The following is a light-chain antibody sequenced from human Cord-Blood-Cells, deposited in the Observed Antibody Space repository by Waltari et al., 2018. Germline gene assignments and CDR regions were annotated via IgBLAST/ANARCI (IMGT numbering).Light chain of an antibody. J-gene: IGLJ2*01. CDR3: AAWDDSLNVV. V-gene: IGLV1-47*01. Sequence: QSVLTQPPSASGTPGQRVTISCSGSSSTIGSNYVYWYQQLPGTAPKLLIYRNNQRPSGVPDRFSGSKSGTSASLAISGLRSEDEADYYCAAWDDSLNVVFGGGTKLTVL. CDR2: RNN. CDR1: SSTIGSNY.